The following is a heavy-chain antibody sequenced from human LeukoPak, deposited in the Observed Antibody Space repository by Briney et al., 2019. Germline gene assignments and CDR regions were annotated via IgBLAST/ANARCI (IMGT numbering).Heavy chain of an antibody. Sequence: SETLSLTCAVSGCSISSGGYSWSWIRQPPGKGLEWIGYIYHSGSTYYNPSLKSRVTISVDRSKNQFSLKLSSVTAADTAVYYCARTPLGSSGYLVYYFDYWGQGTLVTVSS. J-gene: IGHJ4*02. D-gene: IGHD3-22*01. CDR2: IYHSGST. V-gene: IGHV4-30-2*01. CDR1: GCSISSGGYS. CDR3: ARTPLGSSGYLVYYFDY.